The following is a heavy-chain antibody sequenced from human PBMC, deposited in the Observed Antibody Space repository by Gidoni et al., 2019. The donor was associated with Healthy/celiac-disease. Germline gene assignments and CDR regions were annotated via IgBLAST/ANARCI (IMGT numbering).Heavy chain of an antibody. J-gene: IGHJ4*02. Sequence: QVQLVQSGAEVTKPGASVTVSCKSSGYTFPGYHLPWVRQAPGQGLEWMGWINPNSGGTNYAQKFQGWVTMTRDTSISTAYMELSRLRSDDTAVDYCARGWLSVYDSSGYPMSLPYWGQGTLVTVSS. CDR3: ARGWLSVYDSSGYPMSLPY. V-gene: IGHV1-2*04. CDR2: INPNSGGT. D-gene: IGHD3-22*01. CDR1: GYTFPGYH.